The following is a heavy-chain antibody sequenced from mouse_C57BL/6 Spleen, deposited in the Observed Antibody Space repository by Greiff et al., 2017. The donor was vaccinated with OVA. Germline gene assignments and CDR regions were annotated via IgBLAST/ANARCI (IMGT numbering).Heavy chain of an antibody. Sequence: QVQLQQPGAELVMPGASVKLSCKASGYTFTSYWMHWVKQRPGQGLEWIGEIDPSDSYTNYNQKFKGKSTLTVDKSSSTAYMQLSSLTSEDSAVYYCARSSRDSWFAYWGQGTLVTVSA. CDR1: GYTFTSYW. V-gene: IGHV1-69*01. D-gene: IGHD1-1*01. J-gene: IGHJ3*01. CDR2: IDPSDSYT. CDR3: ARSSRDSWFAY.